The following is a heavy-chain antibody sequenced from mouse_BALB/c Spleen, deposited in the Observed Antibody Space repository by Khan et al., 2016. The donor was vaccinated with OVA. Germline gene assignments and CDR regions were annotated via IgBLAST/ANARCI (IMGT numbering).Heavy chain of an antibody. V-gene: IGHV1S81*02. CDR2: INPSSGGT. J-gene: IGHJ3*01. D-gene: IGHD1-1*02. CDR1: GYTFTSYY. CDR3: TRSGYGSFAY. Sequence: QVQLQQPGAELVKPGASVRLSCKASGYTFTSYYLYWVKQRPGQGLEWIGDINPSSGGTNFNEKFKSKATLTVDKSSSTAYIQLNSLTSEDSAVYYCTRSGYGSFAYWGQGTLVTGSA.